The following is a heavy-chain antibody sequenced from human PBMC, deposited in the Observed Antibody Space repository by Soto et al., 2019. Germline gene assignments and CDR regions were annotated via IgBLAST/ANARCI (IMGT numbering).Heavy chain of an antibody. D-gene: IGHD4-4*01. CDR1: GFTFSNAW. V-gene: IGHV3-15*07. Sequence: GGSLRLSCAASGFTFSNAWMNWVRQAPGKGLEWVGRIKSKTDGGTTDYAAPVKGRFTISRDDSKNTLYLQMNSLKTEDTAVYYCTTEGWDDYSNYWGEYYGMDVWGQGTTVTVSS. CDR2: IKSKTDGGTT. CDR3: TTEGWDDYSNYWGEYYGMDV. J-gene: IGHJ6*02.